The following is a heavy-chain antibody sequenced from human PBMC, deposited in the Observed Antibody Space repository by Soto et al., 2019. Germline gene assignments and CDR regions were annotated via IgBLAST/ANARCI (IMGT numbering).Heavy chain of an antibody. CDR2: TYYRSKWYN. J-gene: IGHJ3*02. V-gene: IGHV6-1*01. CDR1: GDSVCINIAA. Sequence: QTFSPTCAISGDSVCINIAAWNWTRQSPSRGLEWLGRTYYRSKWYNDYAVSVKSRITINPDTSKNQFSLQLNSVTPEDTAVYYCAREGYSYGSDAFDIWGQGTMVTVSS. D-gene: IGHD5-18*01. CDR3: AREGYSYGSDAFDI.